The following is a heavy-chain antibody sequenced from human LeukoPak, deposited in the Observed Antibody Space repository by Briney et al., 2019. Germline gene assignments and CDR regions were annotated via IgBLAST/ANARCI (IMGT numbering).Heavy chain of an antibody. D-gene: IGHD3-3*01. Sequence: GGSLRLSCAASGFTFTTYSMTWVRQAPGKGPEWVSSISSTSSYVYYADSVRGRFTISRDNAKNSLYLQMDSLRAEDTAVYDCARPDYDFWSGSPGGHYMDVWGKGTTVTVSS. CDR3: ARPDYDFWSGSPGGHYMDV. J-gene: IGHJ6*03. CDR2: ISSTSSYV. V-gene: IGHV3-21*01. CDR1: GFTFTTYS.